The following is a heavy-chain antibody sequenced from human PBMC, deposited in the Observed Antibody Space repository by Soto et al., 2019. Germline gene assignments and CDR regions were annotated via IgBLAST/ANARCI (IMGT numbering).Heavy chain of an antibody. V-gene: IGHV4-34*01. D-gene: IGHD3-10*01. CDR2: INHSGST. J-gene: IGHJ6*03. Sequence: SETLSLTCAVYGGSFSGYYWSWIRQPPGKGLEWIGEINHSGSTDYNPSLKSRVTISVDTSKNQFSLKLSSVTAADTAVYYCARGGITMVRGVIPSTYYYYYYMDVWGKGTTVTVSS. CDR1: GGSFSGYY. CDR3: ARGGITMVRGVIPSTYYYYYYMDV.